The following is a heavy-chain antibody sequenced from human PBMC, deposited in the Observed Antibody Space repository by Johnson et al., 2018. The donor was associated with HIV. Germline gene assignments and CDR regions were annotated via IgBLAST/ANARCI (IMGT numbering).Heavy chain of an antibody. CDR3: VRRFYDSSAFDV. CDR2: ISYDGTNK. Sequence: VQLVESGGGVVQPGTSLRLACAASGFTFSSFAMHWVRQAPGKGLEWVAFISYDGTNKYFTDSVRGRFTISRDNSRNTLFLQMNSLRAEDTAMYFCVRRFYDSSAFDVWGQGTLVTVSS. D-gene: IGHD3-22*01. J-gene: IGHJ3*01. CDR1: GFTFSSFA. V-gene: IGHV3-30-3*01.